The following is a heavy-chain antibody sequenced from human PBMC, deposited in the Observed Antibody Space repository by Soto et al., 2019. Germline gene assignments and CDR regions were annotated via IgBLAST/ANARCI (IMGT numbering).Heavy chain of an antibody. J-gene: IGHJ3*02. Sequence: GESLKISCKGSGYSFTSYWIGWVRQMPGKGLEWMGIIYPGDSDTRYSPSFQGQVTISADKSISTAYLQWSSLKASDTAMYYCARSISYYDSSGYYHRTIPDAFDIWGQGTMVTVSS. D-gene: IGHD3-22*01. V-gene: IGHV5-51*01. CDR1: GYSFTSYW. CDR2: IYPGDSDT. CDR3: ARSISYYDSSGYYHRTIPDAFDI.